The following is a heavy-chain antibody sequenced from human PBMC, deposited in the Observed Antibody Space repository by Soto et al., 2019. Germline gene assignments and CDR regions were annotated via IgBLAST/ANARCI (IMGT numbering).Heavy chain of an antibody. V-gene: IGHV1-69*13. Sequence: SVKISCMASGGTLISYAISWVRQAPAQGLEWMGGIIPIFGTANYSMKFQGRVTITADESTSTAYMELSSLRSEDTAVYYCAASLDSYSSGWYITNACYYYYGMDVWGQGTTVTVSS. CDR1: GGTLISYA. CDR2: IIPIFGTA. CDR3: AASLDSYSSGWYITNACYYYYGMDV. D-gene: IGHD6-19*01. J-gene: IGHJ6*02.